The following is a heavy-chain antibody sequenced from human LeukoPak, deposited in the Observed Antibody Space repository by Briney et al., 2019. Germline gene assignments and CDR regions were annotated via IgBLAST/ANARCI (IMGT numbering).Heavy chain of an antibody. CDR2: INPSGGST. D-gene: IGHD3-10*01. CDR1: GYTFTSYY. V-gene: IGHV1-46*01. Sequence: ASVKVSCKASGYTFTSYYMHWVRQAPGQGLEWMGIINPSGGSTSYAQKFQGRVTMTGDTSTSTVYMELSSLRSEDTAVYYCARDLPPKYGSGSYYQYDYWGQGTLVTVSS. CDR3: ARDLPPKYGSGSYYQYDY. J-gene: IGHJ4*02.